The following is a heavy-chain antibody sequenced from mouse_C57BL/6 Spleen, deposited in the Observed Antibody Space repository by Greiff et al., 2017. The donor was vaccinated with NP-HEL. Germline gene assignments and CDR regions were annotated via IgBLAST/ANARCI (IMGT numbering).Heavy chain of an antibody. CDR2: IYPGSGNT. V-gene: IGHV1-66*01. D-gene: IGHD2-4*01. CDR1: GYSFTSYY. CDR3: ARWDYDREGFAY. J-gene: IGHJ3*01. Sequence: QVQLQQSEPELVKPGASVKISCKASGYSFTSYYIHWVKQRPGQGLEWIGWIYPGSGNTKYNEKFKGKATLTADTSSSTAYMQLSSLTSEDSAVYYCARWDYDREGFAYWGQGTLVTVSA.